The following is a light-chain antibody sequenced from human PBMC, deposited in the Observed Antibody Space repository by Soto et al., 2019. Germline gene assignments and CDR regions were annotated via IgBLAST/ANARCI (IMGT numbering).Light chain of an antibody. CDR2: DVS. V-gene: IGLV2-11*01. J-gene: IGLJ1*01. CDR1: SSDVGGSNF. CDR3: CSYAGSYTFV. Sequence: QSALTQPRSVSGSPGQSVTISCTGTSSDVGGSNFVSWYQQHPGKAPRLLIYDVSERPSGVPDRFSGSKSGNTASLTISELRAEDEADFYCCSYAGSYTFVFGTGTKVT.